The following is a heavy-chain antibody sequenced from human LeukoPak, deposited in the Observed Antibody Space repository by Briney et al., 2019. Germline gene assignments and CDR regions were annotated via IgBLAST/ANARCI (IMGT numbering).Heavy chain of an antibody. CDR3: AKGWDSSGYYYYFDS. V-gene: IGHV3-21*01. CDR1: GFTFSSYS. Sequence: GGSVRVSCEASGFTFSSYSMNWVRQAPGKGLEWVSSITSSSRYIYYAHTLKGRFTISRDTAKNSLYLQLNSLRAEGTAVYYCAKGWDSSGYYYYFDSWGQGTLVTVPS. D-gene: IGHD3-22*01. J-gene: IGHJ4*02. CDR2: ITSSSRYI.